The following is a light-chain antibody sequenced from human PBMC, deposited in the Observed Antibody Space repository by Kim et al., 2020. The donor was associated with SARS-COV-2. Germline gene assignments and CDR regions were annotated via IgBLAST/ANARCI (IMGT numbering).Light chain of an antibody. Sequence: ASVGDRVTITCRASQAISTWLAWYQQKPGKAPKLLIYAASNLQSGVSSRFSGSGSGTEFTLTISSLQPEDFATYYCQQANSFPWTFGQGTKVDIK. CDR1: QAISTW. CDR3: QQANSFPWT. J-gene: IGKJ1*01. V-gene: IGKV1-12*01. CDR2: AAS.